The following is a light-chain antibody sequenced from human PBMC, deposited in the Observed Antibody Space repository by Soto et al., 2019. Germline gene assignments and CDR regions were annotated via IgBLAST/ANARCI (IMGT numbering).Light chain of an antibody. CDR2: GAS. CDR3: QYCDYLPL. J-gene: IGKJ3*01. Sequence: DIQMTQSPSSLSASVGDRVTITCQASHDISNYLNWYQQKPGKAPKLLIYGASNLEKGVPSRFSGSGSGTDFTFTISSLPPEDIATYYCQYCDYLPLFGPGTTVDLK. V-gene: IGKV1-33*01. CDR1: HDISNY.